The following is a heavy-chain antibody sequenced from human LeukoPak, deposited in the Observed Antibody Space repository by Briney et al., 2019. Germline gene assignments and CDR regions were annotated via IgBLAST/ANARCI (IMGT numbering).Heavy chain of an antibody. Sequence: GGSLRLSCVASGFILSGYWMYWVRQAPGKGLMYITRNNGDGSTTNYADVVKGRFTMSRDNVKNTLYLQMNSLRVEDTAVYYCARDPRNVGLAPWGQGTLVTVSS. J-gene: IGHJ5*02. V-gene: IGHV3-74*01. CDR1: GFILSGYW. D-gene: IGHD2-15*01. CDR2: NNGDGSTT. CDR3: ARDPRNVGLAP.